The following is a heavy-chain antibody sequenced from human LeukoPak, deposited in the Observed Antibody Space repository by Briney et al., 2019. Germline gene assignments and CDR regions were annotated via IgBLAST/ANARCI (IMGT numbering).Heavy chain of an antibody. Sequence: SETLSLTCTVSGGSIGSHYWSWIRQPPGKGLEWIGYIYYSGSTNYNPSLKSRVTISVDTSKNQFSLKLSSVTAADTAVYYCARDRRDDYSNSNWFDPWGQGTLVTVSS. J-gene: IGHJ5*02. V-gene: IGHV4-59*11. D-gene: IGHD4-11*01. CDR3: ARDRRDDYSNSNWFDP. CDR1: GGSIGSHY. CDR2: IYYSGST.